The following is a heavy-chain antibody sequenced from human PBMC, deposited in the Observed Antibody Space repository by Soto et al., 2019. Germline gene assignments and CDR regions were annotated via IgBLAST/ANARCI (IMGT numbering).Heavy chain of an antibody. CDR3: GIGPTRESSGLNDY. CDR2: FDPEDGKT. CDR1: GYTLTKLS. J-gene: IGHJ4*02. Sequence: ASVKVSCKVSGYTLTKLSMHWVRQAPGKGLEWMGGFDPEDGKTIYAQNFQGRVTMTEDPIRDTAYMELSSLRFEDTAVYYCGIGPTRESSGLNDYWGQGNLVTVSS. D-gene: IGHD3-22*01. V-gene: IGHV1-24*01.